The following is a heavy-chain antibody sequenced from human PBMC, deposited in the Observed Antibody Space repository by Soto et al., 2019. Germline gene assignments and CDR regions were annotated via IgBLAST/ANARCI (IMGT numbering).Heavy chain of an antibody. V-gene: IGHV4-34*01. CDR2: ISPSGTT. CDR1: GGSFSNNY. J-gene: IGHJ4*02. D-gene: IGHD3-10*01. Sequence: SETLSLTCAVYGGSFSNNYWTWFRQPPGKGLEWIGEISPSGTTKYIPPLKSRGTISVDTSRKQFFLKVTSVSAADTAVYYCATSLWFGTQPEIWGPGTLVTVSS. CDR3: ATSLWFGTQPEI.